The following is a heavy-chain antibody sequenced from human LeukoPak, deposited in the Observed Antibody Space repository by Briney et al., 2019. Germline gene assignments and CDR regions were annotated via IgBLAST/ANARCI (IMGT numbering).Heavy chain of an antibody. Sequence: GGSLRLSRAASGFTFSSYGMHWVRQAPGKGLEWVAVISYDGSNKYYADSVKGRFTISRDNSKNTLYLQMNSLRADDTAVYYCARSTGYSYGYNYWGQGTLVTVSS. V-gene: IGHV3-30*03. CDR1: GFTFSSYG. CDR3: ARSTGYSYGYNY. J-gene: IGHJ4*02. CDR2: ISYDGSNK. D-gene: IGHD5-18*01.